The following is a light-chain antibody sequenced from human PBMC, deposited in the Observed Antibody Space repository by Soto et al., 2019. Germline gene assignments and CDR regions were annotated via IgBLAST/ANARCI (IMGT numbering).Light chain of an antibody. J-gene: IGKJ3*01. CDR3: QQYYATPFP. V-gene: IGKV4-1*01. Sequence: DIVMTQSPDSLAVSLGERATINCKSSQSVLFSTNNNNYLAWYQQKPGQPPKLLLYWASTRESGVPDRFSGSGSGTDFSLTISSLQAEDVAVYYCQQYYATPFPFGPGTKVDI. CDR2: WAS. CDR1: QSVLFSTNNNNY.